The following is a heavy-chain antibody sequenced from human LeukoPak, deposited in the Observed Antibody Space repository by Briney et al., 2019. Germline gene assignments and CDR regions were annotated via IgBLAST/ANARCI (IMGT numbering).Heavy chain of an antibody. V-gene: IGHV3-43*01. CDR2: ITWDGGST. D-gene: IGHD3-10*01. CDR1: GFTFDDYT. CDR3: AKDIYYYGSGSYPLVH. Sequence: PGGSLRLSCEASGFTFDDYTMHWVRQAPGKGLEWVSLITWDGGSTYYADSVKGRFTISRDNSKDSLYLQMNSLRTEDTALYYRAKDIYYYGSGSYPLVHWGQGTLVTVSS. J-gene: IGHJ5*02.